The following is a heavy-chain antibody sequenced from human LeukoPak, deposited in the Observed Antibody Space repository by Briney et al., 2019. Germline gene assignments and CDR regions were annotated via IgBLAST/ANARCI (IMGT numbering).Heavy chain of an antibody. CDR3: ARGCSQTSYDILTGSPCPFDY. CDR2: ISAYNGNT. CDR1: GYTFTSYG. D-gene: IGHD3-9*01. J-gene: IGHJ4*02. V-gene: IGHV1-18*01. Sequence: ASVKVSCKASGYTFTSYGISWVRQAPGQGLEWMGWISAYNGNTNYAQKLQGRVTMTTDTSTSTAYMELRSLRSDDTAVYYCARGCSQTSYDILTGSPCPFDYWGQGTLVTVSS.